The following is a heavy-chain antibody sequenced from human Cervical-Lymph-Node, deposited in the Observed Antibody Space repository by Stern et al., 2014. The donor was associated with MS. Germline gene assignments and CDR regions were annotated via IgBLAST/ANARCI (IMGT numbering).Heavy chain of an antibody. Sequence: QLVQSGAEVKKPGSSVKVSCKASGGTFSSYTISWVRQAPGQGLEWMGGIIPLFRTPNYAQKFQGRVTITADESTSTAYMELSSLRSEDTAVYYCARDRMSIAAAGTSWFDPWGQGTLVTVSS. CDR2: IIPLFRTP. J-gene: IGHJ5*02. V-gene: IGHV1-69*01. CDR1: GGTFSSYT. CDR3: ARDRMSIAAAGTSWFDP. D-gene: IGHD6-13*01.